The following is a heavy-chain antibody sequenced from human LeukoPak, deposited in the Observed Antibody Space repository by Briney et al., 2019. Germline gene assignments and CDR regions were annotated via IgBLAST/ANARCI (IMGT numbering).Heavy chain of an antibody. CDR3: AREKVEETYYYYMDV. CDR2: IYTSGST. V-gene: IGHV4-38-2*02. J-gene: IGHJ6*03. Sequence: PSETLSLTCTVSGYSISSGYYWGWIRQPPGKGLEWIGRIYTSGSTNYNPSLKSRVTMSVDTSKNQFSLKLSSVTAADTAVYYCAREKVEETYYYYMDVWGKGTTVTVSS. CDR1: GYSISSGYY.